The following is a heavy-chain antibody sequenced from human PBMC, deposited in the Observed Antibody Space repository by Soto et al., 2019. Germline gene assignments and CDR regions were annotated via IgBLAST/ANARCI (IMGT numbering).Heavy chain of an antibody. CDR2: ISGGGGNT. Sequence: EVQLLESGGGLVQPGGSLRLSCAASGFTFSNYAMSWVRQTPGKGLEWVSTISGGGGNTYYPDYVKGRCTISRDNSKDTVYPQMNSRRAEDTAIYYCAKGRPGRGAEYWGQGARVTVTS. J-gene: IGHJ4*02. CDR3: AKGRPGRGAEY. CDR1: GFTFSNYA. D-gene: IGHD6-6*01. V-gene: IGHV3-23*01.